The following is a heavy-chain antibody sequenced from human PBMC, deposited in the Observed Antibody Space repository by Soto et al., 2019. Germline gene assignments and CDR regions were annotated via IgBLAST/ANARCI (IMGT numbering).Heavy chain of an antibody. Sequence: PGGSLRLSCAASGFTFSSYSMHWVRQAPGKGLEWVSSISSRSSYIYYADSVNGRFTISIDNAKNSLYLQMNSLRAEDTAVYYCARVMWDSGYGMDVWGQGTTVLVSS. CDR3: ARVMWDSGYGMDV. CDR2: ISSRSSYI. D-gene: IGHD1-26*01. CDR1: GFTFSSYS. V-gene: IGHV3-21*01. J-gene: IGHJ6*02.